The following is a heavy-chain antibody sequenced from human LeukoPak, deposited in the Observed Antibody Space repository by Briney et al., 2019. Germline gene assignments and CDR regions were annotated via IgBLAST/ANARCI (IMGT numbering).Heavy chain of an antibody. V-gene: IGHV4-59*01. J-gene: IGHJ4*02. D-gene: IGHD6-13*01. CDR1: GGSISSYY. CDR2: IYYSGST. CDR3: ARVTGYMTEDFFDY. Sequence: TSETLSLTCTVSGGSISSYYWSWIRQPPGKGLEWIGYIYYSGSTDYNPSRKSRVTISVDTSRNQFSLRLSSVTAADTAVYYCARVTGYMTEDFFDYWGQGTLVTVSS.